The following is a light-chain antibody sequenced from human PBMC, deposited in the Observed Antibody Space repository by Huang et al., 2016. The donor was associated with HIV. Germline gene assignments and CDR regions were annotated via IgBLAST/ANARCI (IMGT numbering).Light chain of an antibody. CDR2: DAS. Sequence: DIQMTQSPSSLSASVGDRVTITCQASQDSRKYLNWYQQKPGKAPNLLIYDASNLQTRVPSRFGGSGSGTDFTFTISSLQPEDIATYYCQQSDSLPYTFGQGTKLEIK. V-gene: IGKV1-33*01. CDR3: QQSDSLPYT. CDR1: QDSRKY. J-gene: IGKJ2*01.